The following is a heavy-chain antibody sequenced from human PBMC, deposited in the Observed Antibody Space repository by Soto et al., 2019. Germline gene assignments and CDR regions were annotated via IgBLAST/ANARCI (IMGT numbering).Heavy chain of an antibody. V-gene: IGHV4-39*01. D-gene: IGHD5-12*01. CDR3: ARLGEVATFHY. CDR1: GGSISSSSYY. J-gene: IGHJ4*02. Sequence: PSETLSLTCTVSGGSISSSSYYWGWIRQPPGKGLEWIGSIYYSGSTYYNPSLKSRVTISVDTSKNQFSLKLSSVTAADTAVYYCARLGEVATFHYWGQGTLVTVSS. CDR2: IYYSGST.